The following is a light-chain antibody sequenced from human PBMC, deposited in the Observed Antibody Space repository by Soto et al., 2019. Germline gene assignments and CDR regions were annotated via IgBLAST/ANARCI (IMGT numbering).Light chain of an antibody. CDR3: RQSYSTPWT. CDR2: AAS. J-gene: IGKJ1*01. Sequence: DIQMTQSPSSLSASVGDRVTITCRASQSVSSYLNWYQQKPGRAPNLLIYAASSLKTGVPPRFSGSRSGTNFTLTISSLQPEDFATYYCRQSYSTPWTIGQGTKVEIK. CDR1: QSVSSY. V-gene: IGKV1-39*01.